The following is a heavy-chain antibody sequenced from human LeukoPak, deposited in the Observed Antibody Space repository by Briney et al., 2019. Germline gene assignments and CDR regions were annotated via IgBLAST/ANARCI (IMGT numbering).Heavy chain of an antibody. CDR2: IRYDGSNK. V-gene: IGHV3-30*02. CDR1: GFTFSSYG. CDR3: ARAGIVGAILDY. Sequence: PGGSLRLSCAASGFTFSSYGIHWVRQAPGKGLEWVAFIRYDGSNKYYTDSVRGRFTISRDNSKNTLYLQMNSLRAEGTAVYYCARAGIVGAILDYWGQGTLVTVSS. J-gene: IGHJ4*02. D-gene: IGHD1-26*01.